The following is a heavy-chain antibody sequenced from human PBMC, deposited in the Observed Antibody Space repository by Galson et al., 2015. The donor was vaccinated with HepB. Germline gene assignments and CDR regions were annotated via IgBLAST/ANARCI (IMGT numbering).Heavy chain of an antibody. J-gene: IGHJ6*02. D-gene: IGHD2-15*01. CDR3: AKARSVVAGYYGMDD. V-gene: IGHV3-30*18. CDR2: RSYDGSNK. CDR1: GFTVSSYG. Sequence: ALRVACAGSGFTVSSYGMHWVGQAPGRGLEGVAVRSYDGSNKYYEDSVKGRFTISRDNSKNTLYLQMNGLRADDTAVYYWAKARSVVAGYYGMDDWGQGTTVTVSS.